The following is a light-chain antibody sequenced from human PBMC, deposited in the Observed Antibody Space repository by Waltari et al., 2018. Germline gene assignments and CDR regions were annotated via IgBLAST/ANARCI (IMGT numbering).Light chain of an antibody. CDR3: QQYTTYWT. CDR2: KAS. J-gene: IGKJ1*01. CDR1: QSISGW. V-gene: IGKV1-5*03. Sequence: DIQMTQFPSTLSASVGDRVTITCRASQSISGWLAWDQQKPGKAPKLLIYKASTLEGGVPSRFIGSGSGTEFTLTISSLQPDDFATYYCQQYTTYWTFGQGTKVEIK.